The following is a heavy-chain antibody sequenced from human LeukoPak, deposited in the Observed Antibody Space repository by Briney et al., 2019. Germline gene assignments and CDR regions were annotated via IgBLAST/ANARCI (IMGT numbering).Heavy chain of an antibody. CDR2: INHSGST. CDR1: GGSFSGYY. Sequence: PSETLSLTCAVYGGSFSGYYWSWLRQPPGKGLEWIGEINHSGSTNYNPSLKSRVTISVDTSKNQFSLKLSSVTAADTAVYYCARDDFWSGYYAPPKYYYGMDVWGQGTTVTVSS. D-gene: IGHD3-3*01. J-gene: IGHJ6*02. CDR3: ARDDFWSGYYAPPKYYYGMDV. V-gene: IGHV4-34*01.